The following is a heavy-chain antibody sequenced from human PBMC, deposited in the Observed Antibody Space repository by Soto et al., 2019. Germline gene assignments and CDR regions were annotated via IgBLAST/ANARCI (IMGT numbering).Heavy chain of an antibody. Sequence: EVHLVESGGGLVQPGGSLSLSCAASGFTFSSYWMHWVRQAPGKGLVWVSRINGDGSNTNYADSVKGRVTISRDNAKNTLYLQMNSLRADDTAVYYCARVCTGGSCYQFDSWGQGTLVTVSS. CDR3: ARVCTGGSCYQFDS. D-gene: IGHD2-15*01. CDR2: INGDGSNT. CDR1: GFTFSSYW. J-gene: IGHJ4*02. V-gene: IGHV3-74*01.